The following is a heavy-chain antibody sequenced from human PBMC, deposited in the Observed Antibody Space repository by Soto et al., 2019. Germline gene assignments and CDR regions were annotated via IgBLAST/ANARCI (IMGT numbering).Heavy chain of an antibody. D-gene: IGHD6-13*01. CDR2: IYYSGST. Sequence: SETLSLTCTVSGGSISTYYWNWIRQPPGKGLEWVGYIYYSGSTNYNPSLKSRVTISIHTSENQFSLRLTSVAAADTAVYYCARGSSWYHFYYMDVWGKGTTVTVSS. CDR3: ARGSSWYHFYYMDV. V-gene: IGHV4-59*01. J-gene: IGHJ6*03. CDR1: GGSISTYY.